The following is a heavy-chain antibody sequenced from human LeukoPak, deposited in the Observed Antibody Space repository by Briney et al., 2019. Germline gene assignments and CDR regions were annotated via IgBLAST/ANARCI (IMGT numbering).Heavy chain of an antibody. D-gene: IGHD1-1*01. Sequence: SETLSLTCSVSGGSISSNYWSWIRQPAGKGLEWIGRIYTSGSTKYSPSLKSRVTMSVDTSKNQFSLKLSSVTSTDTAVYYCAREWNPSGWVDYFDSWGQGTLVTVSS. CDR1: GGSISSNY. CDR3: AREWNPSGWVDYFDS. V-gene: IGHV4-4*07. J-gene: IGHJ4*02. CDR2: IYTSGST.